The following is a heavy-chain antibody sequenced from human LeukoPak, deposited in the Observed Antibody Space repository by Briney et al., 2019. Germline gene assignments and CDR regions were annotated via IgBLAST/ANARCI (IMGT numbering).Heavy chain of an antibody. D-gene: IGHD3-10*01. V-gene: IGHV4-39*07. Sequence: PSETLSLTCTVSGGSISSSSYYWGWIRQPPGKGLEWIGSIYYRGITYYNPSLKSRVTISVDTSKNQFSLKLSSVTAADTAVYYCARAGRGGGAMDVWGKGTTVTVSS. CDR1: GGSISSSSYY. CDR2: IYYRGIT. J-gene: IGHJ6*03. CDR3: ARAGRGGGAMDV.